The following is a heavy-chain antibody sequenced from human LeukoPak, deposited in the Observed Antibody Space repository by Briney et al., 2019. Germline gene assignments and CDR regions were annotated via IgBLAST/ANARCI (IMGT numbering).Heavy chain of an antibody. V-gene: IGHV1-46*01. D-gene: IGHD2-2*01. CDR3: ASGTTDIVVVPATLRNYYFDY. CDR1: GYTFTSYH. J-gene: IGHJ4*02. CDR2: INPSGGTT. Sequence: GASVKVSCKASGYTFTSYHMHWVRQAPGQGLEWMGIINPSGGTTNYAQKFQGRVTITADKSTSTAYMDLSSLRSEDTAVYYCASGTTDIVVVPATLRNYYFDYWGQGTLVTVSS.